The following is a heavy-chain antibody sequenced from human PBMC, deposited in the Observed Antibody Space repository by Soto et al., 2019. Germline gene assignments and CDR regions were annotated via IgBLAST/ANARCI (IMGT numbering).Heavy chain of an antibody. V-gene: IGHV4-59*01. J-gene: IGHJ4*02. D-gene: IGHD3-22*01. Sequence: PSETLSLTCTVSGGSISSYYWSWIRQPPGRGLEWIGYIYYSGSTNYNPSLKSRVTISVDTSKNQFSLKLSSVTAADTALYYCARSPYYRNFHYWGQGTLVTVSS. CDR2: IYYSGST. CDR3: ARSPYYRNFHY. CDR1: GGSISSYY.